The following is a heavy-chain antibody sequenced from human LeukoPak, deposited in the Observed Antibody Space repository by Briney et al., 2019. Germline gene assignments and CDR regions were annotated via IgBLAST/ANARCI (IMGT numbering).Heavy chain of an antibody. CDR2: ISAYNGNT. J-gene: IGHJ4*02. D-gene: IGHD3-10*01. V-gene: IGHV1-18*01. CDR3: ARDSGGSGSYSTFDY. CDR1: GYTFTSYG. Sequence: GASVKVSCKASGYTFTSYGISWVRQAPGQGLEWMGWISAYNGNTNYAQKLQDRVTMTTDTSTSTAYMELRSLRSDDTAVYYCARDSGGSGSYSTFDYWGQGTLVTVSS.